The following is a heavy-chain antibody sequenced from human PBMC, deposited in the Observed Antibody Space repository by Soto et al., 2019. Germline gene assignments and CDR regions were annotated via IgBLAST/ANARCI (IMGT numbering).Heavy chain of an antibody. CDR1: GFTFSIYW. CDR3: ARHPGSAASFDS. V-gene: IGHV3-7*03. J-gene: IGHJ4*02. Sequence: GGSLRLSCTASGFTFSIYWMSWVRQAPGKGLEWVADMNQEDTEKNYVDSVKGRFTISRDNAKRSLFLQMNSLRAEDTAVYYCARHPGSAASFDSWGQGTLVTVSS. CDR2: MNQEDTEK.